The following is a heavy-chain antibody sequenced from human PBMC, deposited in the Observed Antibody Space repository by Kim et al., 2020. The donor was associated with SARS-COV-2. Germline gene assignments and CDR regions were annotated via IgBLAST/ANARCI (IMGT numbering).Heavy chain of an antibody. CDR1: GFTFSSYS. CDR3: ARAPSITMIADGFDV. Sequence: GGSLRLSCAASGFTFSSYSMNWVRQAPGKGLDWVASISITGNYIYYADSVQGRFTISKENAKNSLYLHMNSLRADDTAVYYCARAPSITMIADGFDVWGQGTMVTVSS. CDR2: ISITGNYI. D-gene: IGHD3-22*01. J-gene: IGHJ3*01. V-gene: IGHV3-21*01.